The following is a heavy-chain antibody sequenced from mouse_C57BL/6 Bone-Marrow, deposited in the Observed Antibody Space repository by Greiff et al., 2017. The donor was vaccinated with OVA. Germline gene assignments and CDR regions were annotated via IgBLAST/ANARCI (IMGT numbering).Heavy chain of an antibody. J-gene: IGHJ2*01. Sequence: VQLQQSGAELVKPGASVKISCKASGYAFSSYWMNWVKQRPGKGLEWIGQIYPGDGDTNYNGKFKGKATLTADKSSSTAYMQLSSLTSEDSAVYFCAITTVVPYFDYWGQGTTLTVSS. D-gene: IGHD1-1*01. CDR1: GYAFSSYW. CDR3: AITTVVPYFDY. V-gene: IGHV1-80*01. CDR2: IYPGDGDT.